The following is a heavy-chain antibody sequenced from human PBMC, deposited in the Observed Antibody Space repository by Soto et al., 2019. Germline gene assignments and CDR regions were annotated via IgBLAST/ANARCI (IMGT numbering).Heavy chain of an antibody. CDR2: IYYSGST. D-gene: IGHD2-2*01. V-gene: IGHV4-59*05. Sequence: SETLSLTCTVSGGSTRSYYWSWIRQPPRKGLEWIGSIYYSGSTYYNPSLKSRVTISVDTSKNQFSLKLSSVTAADTAVYYCASKGPYCSSTSFYGNAFDIWGQGTMVTVSS. CDR3: ASKGPYCSSTSFYGNAFDI. CDR1: GGSTRSYY. J-gene: IGHJ3*02.